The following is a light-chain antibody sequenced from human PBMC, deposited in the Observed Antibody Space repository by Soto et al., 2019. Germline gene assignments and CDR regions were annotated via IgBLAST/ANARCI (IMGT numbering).Light chain of an antibody. V-gene: IGKV3-15*01. CDR1: QSVSSN. CDR2: GAS. J-gene: IGKJ2*01. CDR3: QQYNNWYT. Sequence: ETVMTQSPATLSVSPGERATLSCRASQSVSSNLAWYQQKPGQAPRLLISGASTRATGVPARFSGRGSGTEFTLTISSLQSEDFAVYCCQQYNNWYTFGQGTKLEIK.